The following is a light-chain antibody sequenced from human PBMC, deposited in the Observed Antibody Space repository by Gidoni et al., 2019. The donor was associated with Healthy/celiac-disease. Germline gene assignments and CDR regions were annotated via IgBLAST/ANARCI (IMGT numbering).Light chain of an antibody. CDR1: QGISSY. CDR3: QQYYSSTWT. CDR2: AAS. V-gene: IGKV1-8*01. Sequence: AIRMTQSPSSFSASTGDRVTITCRASQGISSYLAWYQQKPGKAPKLLIYAASTLQSGVPSRFSGSGSGTDFTLTISCLQSEDFATDYCQQYYSSTWTFGQGTKVEIK. J-gene: IGKJ1*01.